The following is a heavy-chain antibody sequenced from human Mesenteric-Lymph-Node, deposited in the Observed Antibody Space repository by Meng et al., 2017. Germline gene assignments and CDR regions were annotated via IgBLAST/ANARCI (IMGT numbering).Heavy chain of an antibody. CDR3: ARDHSFLNWFDP. CDR2: ISSSGSTI. D-gene: IGHD2/OR15-2a*01. Sequence: GGSLRLSCAASGFTFSSYEMNWVRQAPGKGLEWVSYISSSGSTIYYADSVKGRFTISRDNAKNSLSLQMNGLRVQDTAVYYCARDHSFLNWFDPWGQGTLVTVSS. J-gene: IGHJ5*02. V-gene: IGHV3-48*03. CDR1: GFTFSSYE.